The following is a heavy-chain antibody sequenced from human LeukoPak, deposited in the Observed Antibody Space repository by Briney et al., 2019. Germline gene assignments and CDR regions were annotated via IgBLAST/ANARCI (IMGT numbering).Heavy chain of an antibody. CDR2: VNSDGTGT. Sequence: EGSLRLSCAASGFTFSSYWMHWVRQAPGKGLVWVSRVNSDGTGTTYADSVEGRFTISRDNAKNTLYLQMNSLRAEDTAIYYCIRTLIVATSPYMDVWGKGTTVTVSS. CDR1: GFTFSSYW. D-gene: IGHD5-12*01. V-gene: IGHV3-74*01. J-gene: IGHJ6*03. CDR3: IRTLIVATSPYMDV.